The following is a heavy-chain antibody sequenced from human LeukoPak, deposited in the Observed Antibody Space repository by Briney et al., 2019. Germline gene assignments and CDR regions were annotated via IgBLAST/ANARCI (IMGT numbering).Heavy chain of an antibody. CDR1: GGSISSGSYY. CDR3: ARAITMVRGSRPSWFDP. J-gene: IGHJ5*02. CDR2: IYTSGST. D-gene: IGHD3-10*01. V-gene: IGHV4-61*02. Sequence: ASETLSLTCTVSGGSISSGSYYWSWIRQPAGKGLEWIGRIYTSGSTNYNPSLKSRVTMSVDTSKNQFSLKLSSVTAADTAVYYCARAITMVRGSRPSWFDPWGQGTLVTVSS.